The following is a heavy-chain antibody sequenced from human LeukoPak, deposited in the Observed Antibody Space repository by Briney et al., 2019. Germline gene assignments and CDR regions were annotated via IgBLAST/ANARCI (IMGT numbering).Heavy chain of an antibody. D-gene: IGHD1-26*01. J-gene: IGHJ3*02. CDR2: IYYSGST. CDR3: ARRGSYDTFDI. CDR1: GGSISSSGSY. Sequence: SETLSLTCTVSGGSISSSGSYWGWIRQPPGKGLEWIGNIYYSGSTYYNPSLKSRVTISVDTSKSQFSLKLTSVTAADTAVFYCARRGSYDTFDIWGHGTMVTVSS. V-gene: IGHV4-39*01.